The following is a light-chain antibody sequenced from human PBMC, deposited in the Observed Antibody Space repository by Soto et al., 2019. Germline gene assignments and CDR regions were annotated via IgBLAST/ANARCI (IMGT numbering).Light chain of an antibody. CDR2: EAS. J-gene: IGKJ1*01. CDR3: QQYNGFWT. CDR1: QSISGS. Sequence: DIQMTQSPSTLSASVGDRVTITCRASQSISGSLAWYQQKPGKAPKLLIYEASNLKSGFPSRFSGSGYRTEYTLTISSLQPDDSASYYCQQYNGFWTFGQGTRVEIK. V-gene: IGKV1-5*03.